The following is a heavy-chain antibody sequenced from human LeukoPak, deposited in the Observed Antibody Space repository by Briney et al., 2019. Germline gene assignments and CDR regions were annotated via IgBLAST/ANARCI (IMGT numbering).Heavy chain of an antibody. CDR1: GGSISSYY. J-gene: IGHJ6*04. CDR2: IYTSGST. CDR3: ASGARFGVVFMDV. D-gene: IGHD3-3*01. Sequence: SETLSLTCTVSGGSISSYYWSWIRQPAGKGLEWIGRIYTSGSTNYNPSLKSRVTMSVDTSKNQFSLELSSVTAADTAVYYCASGARFGVVFMDVWAKGPRSPSPQ. V-gene: IGHV4-4*07.